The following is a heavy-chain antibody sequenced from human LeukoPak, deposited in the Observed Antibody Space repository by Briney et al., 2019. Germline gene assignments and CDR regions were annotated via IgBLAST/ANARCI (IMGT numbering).Heavy chain of an antibody. J-gene: IGHJ4*02. V-gene: IGHV1-69*04. D-gene: IGHD3-22*01. CDR1: GGTFGSYA. Sequence: SVKVSCKTSGGTFGSYAISWVRQAPGQGLEWMGRVIPIVGVPNYAQNFQGRVTITADKSTSTAYMELSSLRSEDTVVYYCARANYYDSNGYSYYFDYWGQGTLVTVSS. CDR2: VIPIVGVP. CDR3: ARANYYDSNGYSYYFDY.